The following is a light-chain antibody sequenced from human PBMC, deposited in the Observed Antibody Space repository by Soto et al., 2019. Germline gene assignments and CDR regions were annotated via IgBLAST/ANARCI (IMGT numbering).Light chain of an antibody. V-gene: IGLV2-14*01. CDR2: EVS. Sequence: QSALTQPASVSGSPGQSITISCTGTSSDVGGYSYVSWYQQHPGKAPKLMIYEVSNRPSGVSNRFSGSKSGNTASLTISGLQPEDEADYYCSSYTSSGTLVFGGGTKVTVL. CDR3: SSYTSSGTLV. CDR1: SSDVGGYSY. J-gene: IGLJ2*01.